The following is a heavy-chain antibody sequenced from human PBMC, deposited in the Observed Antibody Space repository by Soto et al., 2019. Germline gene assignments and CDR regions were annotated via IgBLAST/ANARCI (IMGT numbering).Heavy chain of an antibody. D-gene: IGHD3-10*01. V-gene: IGHV3-23*01. Sequence: EVQLLESGGGLVQPGGSLRLSCAASGFTFSHYAMSWVRQAPGRGLEWVSTISGGDGSTYYADSVKGRFTISRDNSKNTLYLQINSLRAEDTAVYYCAKKFHYGSGTYLYYFDYWGQGTLVTVSS. CDR2: ISGGDGST. CDR1: GFTFSHYA. CDR3: AKKFHYGSGTYLYYFDY. J-gene: IGHJ4*02.